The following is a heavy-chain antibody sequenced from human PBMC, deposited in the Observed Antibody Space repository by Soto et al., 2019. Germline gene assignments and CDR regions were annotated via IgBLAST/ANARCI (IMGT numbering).Heavy chain of an antibody. CDR1: GGSISSGGYS. CDR3: ARDYYDSSGYYYPHY. V-gene: IGHV4-30-2*05. CDR2: IYHSGST. J-gene: IGHJ4*02. D-gene: IGHD3-22*01. Sequence: SETLSLTCAVSGGSISSGGYSWSWIRQPPGKGLEWIGYIYHSGSTYYNPSLKSRVTISVDTSKNQFSLKLSSVNAADTAVYYCARDYYDSSGYYYPHYWGQGTLVTVSS.